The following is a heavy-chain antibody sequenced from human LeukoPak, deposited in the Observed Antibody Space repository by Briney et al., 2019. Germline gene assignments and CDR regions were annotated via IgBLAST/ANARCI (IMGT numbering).Heavy chain of an antibody. Sequence: PGGSLRLSCAASGFTFSSYWMHWVRQAPGKGLVWVSRISTDGSTTTYADSVKGRFTISRDNSKNTLYLQMNSLRAEDTAVYYCAKGSTSDYWGQGTLVTVSS. J-gene: IGHJ4*02. CDR1: GFTFSSYW. D-gene: IGHD2/OR15-2a*01. CDR2: ISTDGSTT. V-gene: IGHV3-74*01. CDR3: AKGSTSDY.